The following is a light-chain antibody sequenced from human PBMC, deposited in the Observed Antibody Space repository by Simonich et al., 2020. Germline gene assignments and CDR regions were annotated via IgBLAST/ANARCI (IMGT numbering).Light chain of an antibody. CDR3: CSYAGSSTVV. V-gene: IGLV2-23*01. CDR1: SSDVGSYNL. J-gene: IGLJ2*01. CDR2: EGS. Sequence: QSALTQPASVSGSPGQSITISCTGTSSDVGSYNLVSWYQQHPGKAPNVMIYEGSQRPSGVSNRFSGSKSGNTASLTISGLQAEDEADYYCCSYAGSSTVVFGGGTKLTVL.